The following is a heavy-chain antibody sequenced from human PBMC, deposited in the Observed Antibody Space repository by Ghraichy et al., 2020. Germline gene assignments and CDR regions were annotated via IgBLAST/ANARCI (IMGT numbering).Heavy chain of an antibody. CDR3: ARGRYGDFVYFDY. Sequence: SQTLSLTCTVSGYSISSGYYWGWIRQPPGKGLEWIGSIYHSGSTDYNPSLKSRVTISVDTSKNQFSLKLSSVTAADTAMYYCARGRYGDFVYFDYWGQGTLVTVSS. CDR1: GYSISSGYY. D-gene: IGHD4-17*01. J-gene: IGHJ4*02. V-gene: IGHV4-38-2*02. CDR2: IYHSGST.